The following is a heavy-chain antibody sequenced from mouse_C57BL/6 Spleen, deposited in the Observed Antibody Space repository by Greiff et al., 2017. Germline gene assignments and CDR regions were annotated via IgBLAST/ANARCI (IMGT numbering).Heavy chain of an antibody. Sequence: QVQLQQSGAELVMPGASVKLSCKASGYTFTSYWMHWVKQRPGQGLEWNGEIDPSDSYTNYNQKFKGKSTLTVDKSSSTAYMQLSSLTSEDSAVYYCARSSNYYGSSYNDYWGQGTTLTVSS. V-gene: IGHV1-69*01. CDR1: GYTFTSYW. CDR3: ARSSNYYGSSYNDY. CDR2: IDPSDSYT. J-gene: IGHJ2*01. D-gene: IGHD1-1*01.